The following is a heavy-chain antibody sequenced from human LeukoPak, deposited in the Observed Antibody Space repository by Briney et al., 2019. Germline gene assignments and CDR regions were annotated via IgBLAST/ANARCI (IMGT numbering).Heavy chain of an antibody. V-gene: IGHV3-30*02. Sequence: GGSLRLSCAASGFTFSSYGMHWVRQAPGKGLEWVAFIRYDGSNKYYADSVKGRFTISRDNSKNTLYLQMNSLRGEDTAVYYCALGGIAVAGPFDYWGQGTLVTVSS. CDR1: GFTFSSYG. J-gene: IGHJ4*02. CDR3: ALGGIAVAGPFDY. CDR2: IRYDGSNK. D-gene: IGHD6-19*01.